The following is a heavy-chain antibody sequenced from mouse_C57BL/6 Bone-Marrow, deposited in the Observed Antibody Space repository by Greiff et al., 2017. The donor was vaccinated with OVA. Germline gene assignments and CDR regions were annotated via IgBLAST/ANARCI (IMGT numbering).Heavy chain of an antibody. CDR3: ARTQLGRVYFDY. CDR2: ISSGSSTI. V-gene: IGHV5-17*01. CDR1: GFTFSDYG. D-gene: IGHD4-1*02. J-gene: IGHJ2*01. Sequence: EVKVVESGGGLVKPGGSLKLSCAASGFTFSDYGMHWVRQAPEKGLEWVAYISSGSSTIYYADTVKGRFTISRDNAKNTLFLQMTSLRSEDTAMYYCARTQLGRVYFDYWGQGTTLTVSS.